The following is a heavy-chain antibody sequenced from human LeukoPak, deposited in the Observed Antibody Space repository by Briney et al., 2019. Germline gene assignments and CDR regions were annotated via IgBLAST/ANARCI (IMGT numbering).Heavy chain of an antibody. D-gene: IGHD2-15*01. CDR1: GFTFSSYG. J-gene: IGHJ4*02. Sequence: GGSLRLSCAASGFTFSSYGMHWVRQAPGRGLEWVAVISYDGSNKYYADSVKGRFTISRDNSKNTLYLQMNSLRAEDTAVYYCAKEGGGYCSGGSCYSGFDYWGQGTLVTVSS. V-gene: IGHV3-30*18. CDR2: ISYDGSNK. CDR3: AKEGGGYCSGGSCYSGFDY.